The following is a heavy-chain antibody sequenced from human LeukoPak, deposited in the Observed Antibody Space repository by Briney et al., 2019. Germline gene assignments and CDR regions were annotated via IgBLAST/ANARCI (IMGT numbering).Heavy chain of an antibody. Sequence: SETLSLTCTVSGGSISSSSYYWSWIRQPAGKGLEWIGRIYTSGSTNYNPSLKSRVTMSVDTSKNQFSLKLSSVTAADTAVYYCARGGSPTLRWFDPWGQGTLVTVSS. V-gene: IGHV4-61*02. J-gene: IGHJ5*02. D-gene: IGHD2-15*01. CDR2: IYTSGST. CDR1: GGSISSSSYY. CDR3: ARGGSPTLRWFDP.